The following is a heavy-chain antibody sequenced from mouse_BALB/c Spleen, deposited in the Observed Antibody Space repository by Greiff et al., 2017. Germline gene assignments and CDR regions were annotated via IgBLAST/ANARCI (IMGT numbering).Heavy chain of an antibody. CDR3: AMDSSGLYYFDY. D-gene: IGHD3-2*01. CDR1: GYTFTSYT. J-gene: IGHJ2*01. V-gene: IGHV1-4*01. Sequence: QVQLQQSGAELARPGASVKMSCKASGYTFTSYTMHWVKQRPGQGLEWIGYINPSSGYTNYNQKFKDKATLTADKSSSTAYMQLSSLTSEDSAVYYCAMDSSGLYYFDYWGQGTTLTVSS. CDR2: INPSSGYT.